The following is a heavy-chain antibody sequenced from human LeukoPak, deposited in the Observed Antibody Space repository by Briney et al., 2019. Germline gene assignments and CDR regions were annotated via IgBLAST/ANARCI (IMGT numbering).Heavy chain of an antibody. V-gene: IGHV4-38-2*01. J-gene: IGHJ5*02. CDR1: GFSFTSGYY. CDR2: IHHTGRT. Sequence: PSETLSLTCGVSGFSFTSGYYWAWIRQPPGRGLEWIGSIHHTGRTDYNPSLKSRVTISVDTSKNHFYLNLSSVTAADTAVYYCARHGNLRLNRLDPWGRGTLVTVSS. D-gene: IGHD1-14*01. CDR3: ARHGNLRLNRLDP.